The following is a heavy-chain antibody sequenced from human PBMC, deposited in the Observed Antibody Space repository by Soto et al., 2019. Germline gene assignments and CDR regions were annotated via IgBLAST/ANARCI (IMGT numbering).Heavy chain of an antibody. CDR3: ARGGYGDY. D-gene: IGHD1-1*01. J-gene: IGHJ4*02. Sequence: QVHLVQSGAEVKKPGASVKVSCKASGYTFTSFGITWVRQAPGQGLEWMGWISAHNGNTDYAQKLQGRVIVTRDTSTRTASMEGGSLISDDTALYCCARGGYGDYWGQGALVTVSS. CDR1: GYTFTSFG. V-gene: IGHV1-18*01. CDR2: ISAHNGNT.